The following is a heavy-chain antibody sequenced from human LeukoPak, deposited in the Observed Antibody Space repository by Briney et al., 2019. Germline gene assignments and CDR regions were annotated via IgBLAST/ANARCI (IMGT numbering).Heavy chain of an antibody. CDR3: TTHREETAAGLFDY. Sequence: GGSLRLSCAASGFTFRNAWMSWVRQAPGKGLEWVGRIKSKTDGGTTDYAAPVKGRFTISRDDSKNTLYLQMNSLKTEDTAVYYCTTHREETAAGLFDYWGQGTLVTVSS. V-gene: IGHV3-15*01. D-gene: IGHD6-13*01. CDR1: GFTFRNAW. CDR2: IKSKTDGGTT. J-gene: IGHJ4*02.